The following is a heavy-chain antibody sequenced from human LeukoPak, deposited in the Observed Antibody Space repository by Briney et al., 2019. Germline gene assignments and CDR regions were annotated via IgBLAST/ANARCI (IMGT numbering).Heavy chain of an antibody. V-gene: IGHV1-18*01. CDR1: GYTFTSYG. J-gene: IGHJ4*02. CDR2: ISTYNGYT. D-gene: IGHD2-15*01. CDR3: ARERTQGYFHY. Sequence: ASVKVSCKASGYTFTSYGISWVRQAPGQGLEWMGWISTYNGYTNYAQKLQGRVTMTTDTSTSTAYMELRSLISDDTAVYYCARERTQGYFHYWGQGTLVTVSS.